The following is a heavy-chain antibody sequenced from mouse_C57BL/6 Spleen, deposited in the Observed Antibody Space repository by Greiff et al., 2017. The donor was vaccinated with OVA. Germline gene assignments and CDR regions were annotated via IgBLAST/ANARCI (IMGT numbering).Heavy chain of an antibody. J-gene: IGHJ2*01. Sequence: EVKLMESGAELVKPGASVKLSCTASGFNIKDYYMHWVKQRTEQGLEWIGRIDPEDGETKYAPKFQGKATITADTSSNTAYLQLSSLTSEDTAVYYCARVTTVVATVDYWGQGTTLTVSS. D-gene: IGHD1-1*01. CDR3: ARVTTVVATVDY. V-gene: IGHV14-2*01. CDR1: GFNIKDYY. CDR2: IDPEDGET.